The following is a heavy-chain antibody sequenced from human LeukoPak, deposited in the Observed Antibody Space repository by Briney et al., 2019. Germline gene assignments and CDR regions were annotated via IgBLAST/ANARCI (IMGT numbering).Heavy chain of an antibody. Sequence: SETLSLTCIVSGGSISSSRHYWGWLRQPPGKEMEWIGSVYDTGRAYYNPSLKSRLTISVDSSKNQFSLMLTSVTAADTAVYYCARRGHWTVQDYWGQGTLVIVSS. V-gene: IGHV4-39*01. J-gene: IGHJ4*02. CDR3: ARRGHWTVQDY. CDR2: VYDTGRA. D-gene: IGHD1-1*01. CDR1: GGSISSSRHY.